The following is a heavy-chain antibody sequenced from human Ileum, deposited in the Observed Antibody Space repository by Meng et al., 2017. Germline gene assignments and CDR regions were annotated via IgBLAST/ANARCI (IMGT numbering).Heavy chain of an antibody. CDR2: IYCSGTP. D-gene: IGHD3-3*01. Sequence: QVQLQESGPGLVKPSQTLSLTCTVSGGSISSGDYYWSWIRQPPGKGLEWIGYIYCSGTPSYNPSLPLRLPLSVDTSKNQFSLKLSSVTAADTAVYYCARENTIFPVFWGSWFDPWGQGTLVTVSS. CDR3: ARENTIFPVFWGSWFDP. J-gene: IGHJ5*02. V-gene: IGHV4-30-4*01. CDR1: GGSISSGDYY.